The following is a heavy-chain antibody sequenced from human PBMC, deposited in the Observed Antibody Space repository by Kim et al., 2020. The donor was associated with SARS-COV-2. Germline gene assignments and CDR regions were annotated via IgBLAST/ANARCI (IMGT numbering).Heavy chain of an antibody. J-gene: IGHJ4*02. D-gene: IGHD6-19*01. V-gene: IGHV4-59*01. Sequence: SRKSRVTISVDTSKNQFSLKLSSVTAADTAVYYCARDPRYSSGWYTPFDYWGQGTLVTVSS. CDR3: ARDPRYSSGWYTPFDY.